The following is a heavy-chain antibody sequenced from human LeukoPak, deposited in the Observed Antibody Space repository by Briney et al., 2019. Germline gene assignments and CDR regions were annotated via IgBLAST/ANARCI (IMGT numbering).Heavy chain of an antibody. Sequence: ASVTVSCKASGYTFTYYYMHWVRQPPAQGLEWMGWINPNSGGTNYAQKFQGRVTMTRDTSISTAYMELSRLRSDDAAVYYCATGRWGVDYWGQGTLVTVST. V-gene: IGHV1-2*02. D-gene: IGHD3-16*01. J-gene: IGHJ4*02. CDR2: INPNSGGT. CDR1: GYTFTYYY. CDR3: ATGRWGVDY.